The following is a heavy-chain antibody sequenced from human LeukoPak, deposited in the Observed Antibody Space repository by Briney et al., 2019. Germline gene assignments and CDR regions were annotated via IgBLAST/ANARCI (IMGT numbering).Heavy chain of an antibody. Sequence: PGGSLRLSCLTSGFTFRDYGLGWVRQAPGMGLEWVSFIRSRIYGEAPEYAASVRGRFSVSRDDSESIAYLQMNNLKSEDIAVYYCARGQTVSGAKYYFDFWSPGTLVTVSS. D-gene: IGHD3-10*01. V-gene: IGHV3-49*04. CDR1: GFTFRDYG. CDR3: ARGQTVSGAKYYFDF. J-gene: IGHJ4*02. CDR2: IRSRIYGEAP.